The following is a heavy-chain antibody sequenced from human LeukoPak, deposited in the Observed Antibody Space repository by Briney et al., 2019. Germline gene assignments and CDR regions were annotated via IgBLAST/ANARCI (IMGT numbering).Heavy chain of an antibody. D-gene: IGHD1-14*01. V-gene: IGHV1-24*01. CDR1: GYTLTELS. Sequence: SVQVSCQVSGYTLTELSMHWVRQAPGKGLEWMGGFDPEGGETIYAQKFQGRVTMTEDTSTDTAYMELSSLRSEDTAVYYCATDLESVSRGSYWGQGTLVTVSS. J-gene: IGHJ4*02. CDR3: ATDLESVSRGSY. CDR2: FDPEGGET.